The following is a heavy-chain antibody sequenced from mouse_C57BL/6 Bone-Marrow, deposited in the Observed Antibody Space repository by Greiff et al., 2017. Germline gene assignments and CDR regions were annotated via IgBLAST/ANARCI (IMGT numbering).Heavy chain of an antibody. J-gene: IGHJ3*01. CDR1: GYTFTSYW. CDR3: ARGIYYYGSNAWFAY. CDR2: IDPSDSYT. V-gene: IGHV1-69*01. D-gene: IGHD1-1*01. Sequence: VQLQQPGAELVMPGASVKLSCKASGYTFTSYWMHWVKQRPGQGLEWIGEIDPSDSYTNYNQKFKGKSTLTVDKSSSTAYMQLSSLTSEDSAVYYCARGIYYYGSNAWFAYWGQGTLVTVSA.